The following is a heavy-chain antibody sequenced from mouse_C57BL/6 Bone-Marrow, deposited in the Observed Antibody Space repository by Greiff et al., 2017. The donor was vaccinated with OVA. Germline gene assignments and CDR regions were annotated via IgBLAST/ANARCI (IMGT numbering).Heavy chain of an antibody. J-gene: IGHJ3*01. CDR3: ARVHGSSPWFAY. CDR1: GYTFTDYY. Sequence: QVQLQQSGAELVRPGASVKLSCKASGYTFTDYYINWVKQRPGQGLEWIARIYPGSGNTYYNEKFKGKATLTAEKSSSTAYMQLSSLTSEDSAVYFCARVHGSSPWFAYWGQGTLVTVSA. CDR2: IYPGSGNT. D-gene: IGHD1-1*01. V-gene: IGHV1-76*01.